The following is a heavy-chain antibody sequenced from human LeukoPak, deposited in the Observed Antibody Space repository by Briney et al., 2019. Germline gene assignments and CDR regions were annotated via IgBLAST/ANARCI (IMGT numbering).Heavy chain of an antibody. CDR3: ARGARGVYSSSWGQYYFDY. CDR1: GYTFTGYY. Sequence: ASVKVSCKASGYTFTGYYIHWVRQAPGQGLEWMGIINPSGGSTSYAQKFQGRVTMTRDTSTSTVYMELSSLRSEDTAVYYCARGARGVYSSSWGQYYFDYWGQGTLVTVSS. V-gene: IGHV1-46*01. D-gene: IGHD6-13*01. J-gene: IGHJ4*02. CDR2: INPSGGST.